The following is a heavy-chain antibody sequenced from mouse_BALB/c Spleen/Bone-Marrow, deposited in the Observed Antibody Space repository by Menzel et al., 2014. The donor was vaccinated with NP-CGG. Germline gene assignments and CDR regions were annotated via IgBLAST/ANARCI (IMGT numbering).Heavy chain of an antibody. CDR2: IDPSDSYT. Sequence: QVQLQQSGAELVKPGASVKLSCKASGYTFTSYWMHWVKQRPGQGLEWIGEIDPSDSYTNYNQKFKGKATLTVDKSSSTAYMQLSSLTSEDSAVYYGARDSITTVVATDYWGQGTTLTVSS. J-gene: IGHJ2*01. CDR3: ARDSITTVVATDY. CDR1: GYTFTSYW. V-gene: IGHV1-69*02. D-gene: IGHD1-1*01.